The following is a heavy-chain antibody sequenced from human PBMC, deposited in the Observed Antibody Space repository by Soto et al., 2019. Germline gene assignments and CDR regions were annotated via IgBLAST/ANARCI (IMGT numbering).Heavy chain of an antibody. CDR1: GFTFSSYG. CDR3: AKDWELSSYYYYYGMDV. Sequence: QVQLVESGGGVVQPGGSLRLSCAASGFTFSSYGMHWVRQAPGKGLEWVAVISYDGSNKYYADSVKGRFTISRDNSKNTLYLQMNSLRAEDTAVYYCAKDWELSSYYYYYGMDVWGQGTTVTVSS. J-gene: IGHJ6*02. V-gene: IGHV3-30*18. CDR2: ISYDGSNK. D-gene: IGHD3-16*02.